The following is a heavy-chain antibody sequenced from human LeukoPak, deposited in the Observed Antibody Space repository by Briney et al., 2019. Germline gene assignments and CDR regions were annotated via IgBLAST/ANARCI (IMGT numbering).Heavy chain of an antibody. CDR3: ARALGGSYSPDAFDI. CDR2: ISSSGSTI. D-gene: IGHD1-26*01. V-gene: IGHV3-48*03. Sequence: GGSLRLSCAASGFTFSSYEMNWVRQAPGKGLEWVSYISSSGSTIYYADSVKGRFTISRDNAKSSLYLQMNSLRVEDTAVYCCARALGGSYSPDAFDIWGQGTMVTVSS. J-gene: IGHJ3*02. CDR1: GFTFSSYE.